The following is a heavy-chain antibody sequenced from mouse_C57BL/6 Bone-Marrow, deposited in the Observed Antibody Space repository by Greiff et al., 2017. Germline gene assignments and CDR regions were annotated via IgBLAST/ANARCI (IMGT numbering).Heavy chain of an antibody. D-gene: IGHD2-4*01. V-gene: IGHV1-20*01. CDR2: INPYNGDT. J-gene: IGHJ4*01. Sequence: EVQLQQSGPELVKPGDSVKISCKASGYSFTGYFMNWVMQSHGKSLEWIGRINPYNGDTFYNQKFKGKPTLTVDKSSSTAHMELRSLTSEDSAVYYCARWSQDDYESGYAMDYWGQGTSVTVSS. CDR3: ARWSQDDYESGYAMDY. CDR1: GYSFTGYF.